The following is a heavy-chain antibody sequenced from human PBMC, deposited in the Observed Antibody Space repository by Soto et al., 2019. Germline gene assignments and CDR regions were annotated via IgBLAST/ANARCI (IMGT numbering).Heavy chain of an antibody. CDR1: GFSLSNARMG. V-gene: IGHV2-26*01. CDR3: ARTSHRDYYYYYMDV. J-gene: IGHJ6*03. CDR2: IFSNDEK. Sequence: SGPTLVNPTETLTLTCTVSGFSLSNARMGVSWIRQPPGKALEWLAHIFSNDEKSYSTSLKSRLTISKDTSKSQVVLTMTNMDPVDTATYYCARTSHRDYYYYYMDVWGKGTTVTVSS.